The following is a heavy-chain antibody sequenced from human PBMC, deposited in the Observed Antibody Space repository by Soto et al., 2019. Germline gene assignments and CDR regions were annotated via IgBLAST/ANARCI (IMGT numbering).Heavy chain of an antibody. CDR1: GGSISSYY. CDR3: ARDSGYNYGYFRWFDP. D-gene: IGHD5-18*01. Sequence: PSETLSLTCTVSGGSISSYYWSWIRQPPGKGLEWIGYIFYTGNTNYNPALESRVTISVDTSKNQFSLKLSSVTAADTAFYYCARDSGYNYGYFRWFDPWGQGTLVTVSS. V-gene: IGHV4-59*01. CDR2: IFYTGNT. J-gene: IGHJ5*02.